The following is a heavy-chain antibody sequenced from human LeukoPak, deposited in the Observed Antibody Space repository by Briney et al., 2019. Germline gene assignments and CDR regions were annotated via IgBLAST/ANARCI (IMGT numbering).Heavy chain of an antibody. CDR3: AKGSSASRPYYFDY. V-gene: IGHV3-23*01. CDR2: ITDSGGDT. D-gene: IGHD2-2*01. Sequence: GGSLRLSRTASGFTFSNYAMSWVRQAPGTGLEWFSAITDSGGDTYYSDSVKGRFIISRDNSKSSLYLHMNSLRAEDTAVYHCAKGSSASRPYYFDYWGQGTLVTVSS. CDR1: GFTFSNYA. J-gene: IGHJ4*02.